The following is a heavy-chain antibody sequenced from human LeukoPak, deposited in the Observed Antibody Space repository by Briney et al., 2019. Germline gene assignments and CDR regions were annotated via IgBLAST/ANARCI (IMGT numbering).Heavy chain of an antibody. V-gene: IGHV3-7*01. CDR3: ARIGYSSSSLDY. J-gene: IGHJ4*02. D-gene: IGHD6-6*01. CDR2: INQDGSQI. CDR1: GFIFSSYW. Sequence: GGSLRLSCAASGFIFSSYWLTWVRQAPGKGLEWVANINQDGSQIYFVDSLKGRFIISRSNAKNSLYLQMNSLRAEDTAVYYCARIGYSSSSLDYWGQGTLVTVSS.